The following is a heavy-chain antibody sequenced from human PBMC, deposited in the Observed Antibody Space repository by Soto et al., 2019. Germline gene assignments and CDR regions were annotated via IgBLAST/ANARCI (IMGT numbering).Heavy chain of an antibody. Sequence: SQTLSLTYPVSRSPISSRGYSWSWIRQPPGKRLEWIRYIYHSRSTYYNPSLKSRVTISVDRSNNQFSLKLRSVTAADTAVYYCARVPDRWGEGTVVTVSS. CDR2: IYHSRST. CDR3: ARVPDR. V-gene: IGHV4-30-2*01. CDR1: RSPISSRGYS. J-gene: IGHJ5*02. D-gene: IGHD2-2*01.